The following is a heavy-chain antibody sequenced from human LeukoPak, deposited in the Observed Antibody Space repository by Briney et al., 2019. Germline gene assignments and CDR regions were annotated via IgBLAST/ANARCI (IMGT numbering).Heavy chain of an antibody. J-gene: IGHJ4*02. CDR3: ARRSNYFDY. Sequence: PSETLSLTCSVSGGTIHSYYWSWIRQPPGKALEFIGYIYTGGSTNYNPSLKRRVAISVDTSKNQFSLRLNSVTAADTAVYYSARRSNYFDYWGQGTLVTVSS. D-gene: IGHD4-11*01. CDR1: GGTIHSYY. CDR2: IYTGGST. V-gene: IGHV4-4*09.